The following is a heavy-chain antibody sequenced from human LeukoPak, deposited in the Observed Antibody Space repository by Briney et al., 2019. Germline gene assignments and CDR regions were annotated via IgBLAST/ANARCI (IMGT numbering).Heavy chain of an antibody. CDR2: ISGSGGST. J-gene: IGHJ4*02. V-gene: IGHV3-23*01. Sequence: GGSLRLSCAASGFTFSSYAMSWVRQAPGKGLEWVSAISGSGGSTYYADSVKGRFTISRDNSKNTLYLQMNSLRAEDTAVYYCAKDLGVRGVIRAFDYWGQGTLVTVSS. CDR1: GFTFSSYA. D-gene: IGHD3-10*01. CDR3: AKDLGVRGVIRAFDY.